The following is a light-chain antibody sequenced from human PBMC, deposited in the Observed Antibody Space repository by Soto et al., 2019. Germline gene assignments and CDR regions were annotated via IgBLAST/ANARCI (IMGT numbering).Light chain of an antibody. CDR3: QQYGSSSRT. CDR2: RAS. Sequence: ILLSHSPGTLSLSPGERATLSCRAIQSVTSSYLAWYQQKPCQAPRLLIYRASVRATGIPDRFSGSGSGTDFTLTISRLEPEDFALYYCQQYGSSSRTFGQGTKVDIK. J-gene: IGKJ1*01. CDR1: QSVTSSY. V-gene: IGKV3-20*01.